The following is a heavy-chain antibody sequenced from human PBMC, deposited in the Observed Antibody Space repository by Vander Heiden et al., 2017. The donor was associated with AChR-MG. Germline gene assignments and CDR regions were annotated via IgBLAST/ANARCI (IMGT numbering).Heavy chain of an antibody. Sequence: QVQMVKSGAELKKPGASVKVSCKNSGYTFTNYDLSWVRQAPGQGLEWMGWISAYNGNTNYVQKFLGRVTLTTDTSTSTAYMELRSLRSDDTAVYYCARDVSLDYWGQGTLVTVSS. CDR3: ARDVSLDY. CDR1: GYTFTNYD. V-gene: IGHV1-18*01. J-gene: IGHJ4*02. CDR2: ISAYNGNT.